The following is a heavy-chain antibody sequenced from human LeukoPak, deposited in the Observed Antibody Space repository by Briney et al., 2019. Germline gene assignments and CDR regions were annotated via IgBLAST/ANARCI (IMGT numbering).Heavy chain of an antibody. CDR3: ARDLGQQLADFDY. D-gene: IGHD6-13*01. Sequence: ASVKVSCKASGYIFTSYYIHWVRQAPGQGLEWMGIINPSGGSTHYAQKLQGRVTMTTDTSTSTAYMELRSLRSDDTAVYYCARDLGQQLADFDYWGQGTLVTVSS. J-gene: IGHJ4*02. V-gene: IGHV1-46*01. CDR2: INPSGGST. CDR1: GYIFTSYY.